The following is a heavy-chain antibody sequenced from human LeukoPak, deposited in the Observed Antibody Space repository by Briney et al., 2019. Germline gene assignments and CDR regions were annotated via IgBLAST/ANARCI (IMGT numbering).Heavy chain of an antibody. CDR1: GFTFSSYW. V-gene: IGHV3-21*01. J-gene: IGHJ3*02. CDR3: ARETRTRGAFDI. Sequence: GGSLRLSCAASGFTFSSYWMSWVRQTPGKGLEWVSSISDSSSYIYYADSVKGRFTISRGNAKNSLYLQMNSLRAEDTAVYYCARETRTRGAFDIWGQGTMVTVSS. CDR2: ISDSSSYI.